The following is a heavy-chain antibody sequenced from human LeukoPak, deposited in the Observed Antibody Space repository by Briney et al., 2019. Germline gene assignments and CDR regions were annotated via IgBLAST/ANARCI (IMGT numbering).Heavy chain of an antibody. J-gene: IGHJ3*02. D-gene: IGHD6-19*01. CDR1: GFTFSTYW. V-gene: IGHV3-74*01. CDR3: ARPETQYSSGLDGFDI. Sequence: GGSLRLSCAASGFTFSTYWMHWVRQAPGKGLVWVSRINSDGSRTTYADSVKGRFTISRDNAKNSLYLQMNSLRTEDTAVYYCARPETQYSSGLDGFDIWGQGTMVTVSS. CDR2: INSDGSRT.